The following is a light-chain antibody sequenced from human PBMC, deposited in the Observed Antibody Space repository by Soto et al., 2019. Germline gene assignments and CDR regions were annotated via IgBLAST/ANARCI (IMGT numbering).Light chain of an antibody. CDR1: SSDVGGHDY. CDR2: EAF. CDR3: SSFTSTNTWV. Sequence: QSALTQVASVSGSPGQSITISCTATSSDVGGHDYVSWYLQHPDKAPKLLIYEAFNRPSGVSDRFSGSKSGSTASLTISGLQAEDEGDYYCSSFTSTNTWVFGGGTKVTVL. J-gene: IGLJ3*02. V-gene: IGLV2-14*01.